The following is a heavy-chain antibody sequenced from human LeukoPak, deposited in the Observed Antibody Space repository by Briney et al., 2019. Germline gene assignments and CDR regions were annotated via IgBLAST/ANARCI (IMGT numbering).Heavy chain of an antibody. V-gene: IGHV3-23*01. CDR3: AKNITMMVF. J-gene: IGHJ4*02. Sequence: GGSLRLSCAASGSNFGNNDMNWVRQTPGKGLEWVSGIRGYNGQTYYADSVKGRFTISRDKSVDTVYLQMNGLKTEDTAVYYCAKNITMMVFWGQGTLVTVSS. CDR1: GSNFGNND. CDR2: IRGYNGQT. D-gene: IGHD3-22*01.